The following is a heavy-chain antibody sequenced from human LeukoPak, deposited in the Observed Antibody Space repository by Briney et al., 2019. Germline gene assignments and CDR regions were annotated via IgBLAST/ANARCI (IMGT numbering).Heavy chain of an antibody. CDR2: IISIFGTA. V-gene: IGHV1-69*01. Sequence: SVKVSCTASGGTFSSYAISWVRQAPGQGLEWMGGIISIFGTANYAQKFQGRVTITADESTSTAYMELSSLRSEDTAVYYCARDRPGRYCSSPSCFTASPLDPWGQGILVIVSS. CDR3: ARDRPGRYCSSPSCFTASPLDP. J-gene: IGHJ5*02. CDR1: GGTFSSYA. D-gene: IGHD2-2*02.